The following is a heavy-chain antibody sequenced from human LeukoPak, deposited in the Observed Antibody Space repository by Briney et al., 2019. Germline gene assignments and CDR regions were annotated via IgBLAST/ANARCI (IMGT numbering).Heavy chain of an antibody. J-gene: IGHJ4*02. CDR2: IYYSGST. Sequence: SETLSLTLTGSGGSISSHYWSWIRQPPGKGLDGIGYIYYSGSTYYNPSLKSRVTISVDTSKNQFSLKLSSVTAADTAVYYCARVVYSSSWYGGWGFDYWGQGTLVTVSS. CDR3: ARVVYSSSWYGGWGFDY. D-gene: IGHD6-13*01. V-gene: IGHV4-59*11. CDR1: GGSISSHY.